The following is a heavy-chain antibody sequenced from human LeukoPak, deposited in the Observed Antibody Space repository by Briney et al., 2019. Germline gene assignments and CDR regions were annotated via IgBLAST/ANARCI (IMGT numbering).Heavy chain of an antibody. CDR2: ISDSGGNT. Sequence: PGGSLRLSCAASGFTFNSYAMSWVRQAPWERLQWVSGISDSGGNTYYADSVRGRFTISRDSSKNTLYLQMNSLRAEDTAVYYCARGSSGTYYYDTSGYYPPFDSWGQGTLVTVSS. D-gene: IGHD3-22*01. CDR3: ARGSSGTYYYDTSGYYPPFDS. CDR1: GFTFNSYA. J-gene: IGHJ4*02. V-gene: IGHV3-23*01.